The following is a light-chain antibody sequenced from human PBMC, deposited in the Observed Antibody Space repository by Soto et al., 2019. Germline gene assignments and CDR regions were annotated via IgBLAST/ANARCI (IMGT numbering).Light chain of an antibody. CDR3: QHYNSYSEA. CDR1: QTISSW. J-gene: IGKJ1*01. CDR2: KES. Sequence: DIQMTQSPSTLSGSVGDRVTITCRASQTISSWLAWYQQKPGKAPKLLIYKESTLKSGVPSRFSGSGSGTEFTLTVRSLQPDDFATYYCQHYNSYSEAFGQGTKVELK. V-gene: IGKV1-5*03.